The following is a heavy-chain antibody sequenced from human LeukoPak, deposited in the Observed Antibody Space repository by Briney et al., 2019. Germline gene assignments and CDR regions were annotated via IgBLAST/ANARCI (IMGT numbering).Heavy chain of an antibody. V-gene: IGHV4-4*09. Sequence: SETLSLTCTVSGGSNNSYYWSWIRQPPGKGLEWIGYTHPSGNTNYSPSLKSRVTISIDTSRNQFSLKLSSVTAADTAMYYCAKKAQKRGWFDPGGKEPLVTVS. CDR3: AKKAQKRGWFDP. CDR1: GGSNNSYY. CDR2: THPSGNT. J-gene: IGHJ5*02.